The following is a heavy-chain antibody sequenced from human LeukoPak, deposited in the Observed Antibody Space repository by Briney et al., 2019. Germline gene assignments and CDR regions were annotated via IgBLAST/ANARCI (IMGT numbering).Heavy chain of an antibody. CDR3: ARRSSGWWVFDY. CDR2: ISSSGNTI. CDR1: GFTFGDYY. V-gene: IGHV3-11*01. D-gene: IGHD6-19*01. Sequence: TGGSLRLSCAASGFTFGDYYMSWIRQAPGKGLEWLSYISSSGNTIYYADSVRGRFTISRDSAKNSLYLQMNSLRAEDTAVYYCARRSSGWWVFDYWGQGTLVTVSS. J-gene: IGHJ4*02.